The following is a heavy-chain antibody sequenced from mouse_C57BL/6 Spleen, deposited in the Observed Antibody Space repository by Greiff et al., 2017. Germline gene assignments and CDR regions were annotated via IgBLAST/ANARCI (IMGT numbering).Heavy chain of an antibody. D-gene: IGHD2-2*01. J-gene: IGHJ2*01. CDR1: GYTFTSYW. V-gene: IGHV1-55*01. CDR3: ARSGYDGYAPDY. Sequence: VQLQQPGAELVKPGASVTMSCKASGYTFTSYWITWVKPRPGQGLEWIGDIYPGSGSTNYNEKFKSKATLTVDTSSSTAYMQLSSLTSEDSAVDYCARSGYDGYAPDYWGQGTTLTVSS. CDR2: IYPGSGST.